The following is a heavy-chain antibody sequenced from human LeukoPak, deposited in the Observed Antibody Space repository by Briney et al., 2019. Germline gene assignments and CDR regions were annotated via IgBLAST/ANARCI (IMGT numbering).Heavy chain of an antibody. Sequence: PSETLSLTCTVPSGSISSYYWSWIRQPPGKGLEWIGYVYYRGSTNYNPSLKSRVTISVDPSKNQFSLKLSSVTAADTAMYYCARDSSDSSGWYYFDSWGQGTLVTVSS. J-gene: IGHJ4*02. CDR2: VYYRGST. V-gene: IGHV4-59*01. CDR1: SGSISSYY. D-gene: IGHD6-19*01. CDR3: ARDSSDSSGWYYFDS.